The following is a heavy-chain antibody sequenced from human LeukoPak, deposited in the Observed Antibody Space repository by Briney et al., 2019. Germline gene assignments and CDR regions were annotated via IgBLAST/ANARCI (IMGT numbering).Heavy chain of an antibody. V-gene: IGHV3-11*01. Sequence: PGGSLRLSCAASEFTFSDHYMTWIRQSPGKGLEWISYISPSAYSTYYADSVKGRFSISRDNAENSLYLQMNSLRVEDTAIYYCARGKRRFDIWGQGTLVTVSS. J-gene: IGHJ4*02. CDR2: ISPSAYST. CDR1: EFTFSDHY. CDR3: ARGKRRFDI.